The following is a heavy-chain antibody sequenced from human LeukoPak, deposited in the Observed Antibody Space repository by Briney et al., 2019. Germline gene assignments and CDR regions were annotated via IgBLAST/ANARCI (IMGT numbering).Heavy chain of an antibody. V-gene: IGHV3-30*02. J-gene: IGHJ3*02. CDR1: GLTFKNSG. D-gene: IGHD6-13*01. CDR2: IQYDEIKK. Sequence: GGSLRLSCTVSGLTFKNSGMHWVRQAPGKGLEWVAFIQYDEIKKFYADSVKGRFTISRDNSKNTLYLQMNSLRAEDTAVYYCAKELMTAAAGTVGFDIWGQGTMVTVSS. CDR3: AKELMTAAAGTVGFDI.